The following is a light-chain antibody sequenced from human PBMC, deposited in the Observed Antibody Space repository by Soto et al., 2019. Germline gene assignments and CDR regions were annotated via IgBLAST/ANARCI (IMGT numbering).Light chain of an antibody. CDR2: SAS. V-gene: IGKV3-20*01. CDR3: QQYGRLPNT. Sequence: EGVLTQSPGTLSLSTGERATLACRASQSVSNSYLAWYQQKPGQPPRLLIYSASSRATGIPDRFSGSGSGTDFTLTISRLEPEDFAVYYCQQYGRLPNTFGQGTKREI. J-gene: IGKJ2*01. CDR1: QSVSNSY.